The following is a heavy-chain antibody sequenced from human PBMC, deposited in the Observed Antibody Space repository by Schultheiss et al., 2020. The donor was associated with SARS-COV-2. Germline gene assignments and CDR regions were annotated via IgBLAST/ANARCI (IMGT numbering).Heavy chain of an antibody. D-gene: IGHD4-17*01. J-gene: IGHJ4*02. CDR1: GGSFSGYY. CDR3: AGYGDYADY. CDR2: IYYSGST. Sequence: SETLSLTCAVYGGSFSGYYWSWIRQPPGKGLEWIGYIYYSGSTNYNPSLKSRVTISVDTSKNQFSLKLSSVTAADTAVYYCAGYGDYADYWGQGTLVTVSS. V-gene: IGHV4-59*01.